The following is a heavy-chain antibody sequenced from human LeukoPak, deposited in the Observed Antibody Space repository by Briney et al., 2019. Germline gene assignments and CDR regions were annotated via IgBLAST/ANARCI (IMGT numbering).Heavy chain of an antibody. CDR3: ARGGPTIFGVVIIGYFDY. D-gene: IGHD3-3*01. CDR2: ISAYNGNT. Sequence: ASVKVSCKASGYTFTSYGISWVRQAPGQGLEWMGWISAYNGNTNYAQKLQGRVTMTTDTSTSTAYMELRSLRSGDTAVYYCARGGPTIFGVVIIGYFDYWGQGTLVTVSS. CDR1: GYTFTSYG. V-gene: IGHV1-18*01. J-gene: IGHJ4*02.